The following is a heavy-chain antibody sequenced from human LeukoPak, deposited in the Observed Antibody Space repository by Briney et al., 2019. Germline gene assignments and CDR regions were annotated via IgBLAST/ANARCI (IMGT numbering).Heavy chain of an antibody. D-gene: IGHD3-9*01. Sequence: GGSLRLSCAASGFTFSNYTMSWVPPAPGKGLEWVSAITGSGGNTYYADSVKGRFTISRDNSKNTVFLQMNGLRAEDTAVYYCSKWGDYDVLTGYYVSDYWGQGTLVTVFS. CDR2: ITGSGGNT. CDR3: SKWGDYDVLTGYYVSDY. J-gene: IGHJ4*02. V-gene: IGHV3-23*01. CDR1: GFTFSNYT.